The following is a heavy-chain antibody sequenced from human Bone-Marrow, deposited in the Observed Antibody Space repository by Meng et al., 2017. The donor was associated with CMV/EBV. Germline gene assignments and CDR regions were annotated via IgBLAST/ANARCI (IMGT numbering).Heavy chain of an antibody. J-gene: IGHJ6*02. CDR3: ARVDTDYYYGMDV. D-gene: IGHD2-2*02. Sequence: GESLKISCAASGFTFSSYAINWVRQAPGKGLEWVSAIGTAGDTYYPGSVKGRFTISRENAKNSLYLQMNSLRAGDTAVYYCARVDTDYYYGMDVWGQGTTVTVSS. V-gene: IGHV3-13*01. CDR2: IGTAGDT. CDR1: GFTFSSYA.